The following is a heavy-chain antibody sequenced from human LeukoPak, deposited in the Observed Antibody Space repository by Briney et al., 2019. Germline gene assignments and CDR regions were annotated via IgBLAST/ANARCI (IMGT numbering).Heavy chain of an antibody. CDR2: IYSGGST. D-gene: IGHD3-9*01. V-gene: IGHV3-53*01. J-gene: IGHJ3*02. CDR1: GFTVSSNY. CDR3: ARDGLGSYYDILTGYFSDAFDI. Sequence: GGSLRLSCAASGFTVSSNYMSWVRQAPGKGLEWVSVIYSGGSTYYADSVKGRFTISRDNAKNSLYLQMNSLRAEDTAVYYCARDGLGSYYDILTGYFSDAFDIWGQGTMVTVSS.